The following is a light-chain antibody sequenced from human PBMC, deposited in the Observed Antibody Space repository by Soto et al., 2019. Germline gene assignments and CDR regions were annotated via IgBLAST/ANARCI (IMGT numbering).Light chain of an antibody. CDR2: DAS. CDR3: QQRFNWPRFT. V-gene: IGKV3-11*01. CDR1: QSVSSY. J-gene: IGKJ2*01. Sequence: EIVLTQSPATLSLSPRERATLSCRASQSVSSYLAWYQQKPGQAPRLLIYDASNRATGIPARFSGGGSGTDFTRTISSLEPEDFAVYYCQQRFNWPRFTFGQGTKLEIK.